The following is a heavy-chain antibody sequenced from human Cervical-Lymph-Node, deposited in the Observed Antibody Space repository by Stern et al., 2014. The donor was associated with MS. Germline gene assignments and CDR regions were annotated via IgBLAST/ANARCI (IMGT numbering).Heavy chain of an antibody. CDR3: ARDPNYGSGY. CDR2: IYSAGTT. CDR1: GFTVSRSY. J-gene: IGHJ4*02. D-gene: IGHD3-10*01. V-gene: IGHV3-53*01. Sequence: EVHLVESGGGLMQPGGALSLSCAASGFTVSRSYMSWVRQAPGKGVEWVSVIYSAGTTYYADSVKGRFTISRDNSKNTLNLQMNSLRAEDTAVYYCARDPNYGSGYWGQGTLVTVSS.